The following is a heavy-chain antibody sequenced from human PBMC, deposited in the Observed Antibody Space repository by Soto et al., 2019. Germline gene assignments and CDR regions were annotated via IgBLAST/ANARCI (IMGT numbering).Heavy chain of an antibody. V-gene: IGHV1-69*13. CDR1: GGTFSRYA. CDR2: IIPIFGTA. Sequence: SVKVSCKASGGTFSRYAISWVRQAPGQGLEWMGGIIPIFGTANYAQKFQGRVTITADESTSTAYMELSSLRSEDTAVYYCARDFRPPGYSYGTIQGYYYGMDVWGQGTTVTVSS. CDR3: ARDFRPPGYSYGTIQGYYYGMDV. D-gene: IGHD5-18*01. J-gene: IGHJ6*02.